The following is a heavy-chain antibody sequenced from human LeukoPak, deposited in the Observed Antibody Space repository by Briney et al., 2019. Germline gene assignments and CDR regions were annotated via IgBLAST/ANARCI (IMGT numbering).Heavy chain of an antibody. CDR1: GFTFITYA. Sequence: GGSLRLSCAPSGFTFITYAMSWVRQAPGKGLEWVSAISGSGGNTYYADSVKGRFTISRDNSKNTLYLQMNSLRAEDTAVYYCAKQLGYCSDGNCYFDFWGQGTLVTVSS. CDR3: AKQLGYCSDGNCYFDF. CDR2: ISGSGGNT. J-gene: IGHJ4*02. D-gene: IGHD2-15*01. V-gene: IGHV3-23*01.